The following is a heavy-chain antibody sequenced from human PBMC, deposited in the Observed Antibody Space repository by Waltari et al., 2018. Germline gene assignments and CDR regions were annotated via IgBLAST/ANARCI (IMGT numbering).Heavy chain of an antibody. D-gene: IGHD3-3*01. CDR3: AREPSYDFWSGYYYYGMDV. J-gene: IGHJ6*02. CDR2: IYYSGST. CDR1: GGSICSHY. V-gene: IGHV4-59*11. Sequence: QVQLQESGPGLVKPSETLFLTCTVSGGSICSHYWSWIRQPPGKGLEWIGYIYYSGSTNYNPSLKSRVTISVDTSKNQFSLKLSSVTAADTAVYYCAREPSYDFWSGYYYYGMDVWGQGTTVTVSS.